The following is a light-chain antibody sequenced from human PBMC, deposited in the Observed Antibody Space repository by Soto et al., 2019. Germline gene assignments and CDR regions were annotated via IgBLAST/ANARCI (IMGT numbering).Light chain of an antibody. J-gene: IGLJ1*01. CDR2: EDS. Sequence: QSALAQPASVSGSPGQSITISCTGTSSDVGSYNLVSWYQQHPGKAPKLIIYEDSKRPSGVSNRFSGSKSGNTASLTISGLQAEDEADYYCCSYAGSGTYVFGTGTRSPS. CDR3: CSYAGSGTYV. CDR1: SSDVGSYNL. V-gene: IGLV2-23*01.